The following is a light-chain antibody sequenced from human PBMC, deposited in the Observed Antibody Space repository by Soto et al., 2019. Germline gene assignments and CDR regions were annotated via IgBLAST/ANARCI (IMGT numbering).Light chain of an antibody. CDR3: QRPNSSPIT. CDR2: DAS. CDR1: QSVCSY. V-gene: IGKV3-11*01. Sequence: WTQTAAKRAVYPEKGATRACRASQSVCSYLAWYQQKLGQAPRLLIYDASKRATGIPARFSGSGSGTAFNLSLQSLQPDDFALSNCQRPNSSPITLTEGTRLEIK. J-gene: IGKJ5*01.